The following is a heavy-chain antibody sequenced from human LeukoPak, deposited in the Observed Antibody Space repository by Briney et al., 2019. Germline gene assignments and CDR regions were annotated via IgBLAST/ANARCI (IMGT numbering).Heavy chain of an antibody. CDR3: ARHNNRVAGANDY. J-gene: IGHJ4*02. V-gene: IGHV4-39*01. D-gene: IGHD6-19*01. CDR1: GGSISSSSYY. Sequence: SETLSPTCTVSGGSISSSSYYWGWIRQPPGKGLEWIGSIYYSGSTYYNPSLKSRVTISVDTSKNQFSLKLSSVTAADTAVYYCARHNNRVAGANDYWGQGTLVTVSS. CDR2: IYYSGST.